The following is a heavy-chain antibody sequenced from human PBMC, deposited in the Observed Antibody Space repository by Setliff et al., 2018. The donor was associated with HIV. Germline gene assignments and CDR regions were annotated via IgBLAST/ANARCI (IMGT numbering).Heavy chain of an antibody. D-gene: IGHD3-10*01. J-gene: IGHJ6*02. Sequence: ASVKVSCKASGDTFTSYDINWVRQAAGHGLEWMGWMTPYSGNTGYAQKFQGRVTMTRDTSITTLYMELSSLTSEDTAVYYCARGKGVGGVIITGGLDVWGQGTTVTVSS. CDR1: GDTFTSYD. CDR2: MTPYSGNT. CDR3: ARGKGVGGVIITGGLDV. V-gene: IGHV1-8*02.